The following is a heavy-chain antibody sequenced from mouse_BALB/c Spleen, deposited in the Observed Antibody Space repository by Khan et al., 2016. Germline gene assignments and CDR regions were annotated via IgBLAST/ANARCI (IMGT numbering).Heavy chain of an antibody. CDR3: ARAGYYGYLAY. J-gene: IGHJ3*01. CDR1: GFDFRRYW. V-gene: IGHV4-1*02. D-gene: IGHD1-1*01. CDR2: INPDSRTL. Sequence: EVKFLESGGGLVQPGGSLKLSCADSGFDFRRYWMSWVRQAPGKGLEWIVEINPDSRTLNYSPSLKDKFTISRDNAKRTLYLQMSKVRSEDTALYYCARAGYYGYLAYWGQGTLVSVSA.